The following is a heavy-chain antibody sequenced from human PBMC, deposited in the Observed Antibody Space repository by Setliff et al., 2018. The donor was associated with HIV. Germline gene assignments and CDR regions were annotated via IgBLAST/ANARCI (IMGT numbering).Heavy chain of an antibody. Sequence: SETLSLTCAVSGWSFSDYYWSWIRQSPGKGLEWIGEINHRGSTDDNPSLRSRVTISVDTSKNQFSLKLRSVAAADTAVYYCARTKRLQWRSGHAFDVWGQGTMVTVSS. CDR1: GWSFSDYY. J-gene: IGHJ3*01. D-gene: IGHD5-12*01. CDR2: INHRGST. CDR3: ARTKRLQWRSGHAFDV. V-gene: IGHV4-34*01.